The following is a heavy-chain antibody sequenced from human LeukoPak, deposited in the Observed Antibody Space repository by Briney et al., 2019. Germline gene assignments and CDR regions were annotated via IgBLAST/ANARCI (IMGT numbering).Heavy chain of an antibody. V-gene: IGHV3-23*01. Sequence: GGSLRLSCEASGFSFSIYNMNWVRLAPGKGLEWVSAISGSGGSTYYADSVKGRFTISRDNSKNTLYLQMNSLRAEDTAVYYCAKLRGMTTVTTRYFDYWGQGTLVTVSS. CDR2: ISGSGGST. CDR3: AKLRGMTTVTTRYFDY. J-gene: IGHJ4*02. D-gene: IGHD4-17*01. CDR1: GFSFSIYN.